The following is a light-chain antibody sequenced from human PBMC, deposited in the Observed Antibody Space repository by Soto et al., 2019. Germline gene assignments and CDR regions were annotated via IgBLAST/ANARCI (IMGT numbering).Light chain of an antibody. CDR2: GAS. CDR3: QQRSNWPPNT. CDR1: QSVSSN. V-gene: IGKV3-11*01. J-gene: IGKJ5*01. Sequence: EIVMTQSPATLSVSPGERATLSCRASQSVSSNLAWYQQKPGQAPRLLIYGASNRATGIPARFSGSGSGTDFTLTISSLEPEDFAVYYCQQRSNWPPNTFGQGTRLEIK.